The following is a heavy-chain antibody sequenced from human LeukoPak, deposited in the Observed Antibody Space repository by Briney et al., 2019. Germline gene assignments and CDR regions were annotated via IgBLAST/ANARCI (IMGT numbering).Heavy chain of an antibody. V-gene: IGHV1-18*01. CDR3: ARNYYGSGSYIY. Sequence: ASVEISCKASGYTFTSYGISWVRQAPGQGLEWMGWISAYNGNTNYAQKLQGRVTMTTDTSTSTAYMELRSLRSDDTAVYYCARNYYGSGSYIYWGQGTLVTVSS. D-gene: IGHD3-10*01. CDR2: ISAYNGNT. J-gene: IGHJ4*02. CDR1: GYTFTSYG.